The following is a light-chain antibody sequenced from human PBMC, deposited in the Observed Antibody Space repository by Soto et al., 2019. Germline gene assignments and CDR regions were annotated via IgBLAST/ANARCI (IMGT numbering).Light chain of an antibody. CDR1: ISNIGSNY. CDR2: RNN. V-gene: IGLV1-47*01. Sequence: QSALTQPPSVSGTPGQRVTISCSGSISNIGSNYVSCFQQLPGTAPKVLSSRNNQRPSGVLDRFSGSKSGTSASLAISGLRSEDEAEYYCAAWDDTVRNYVFGTGTKLTVL. CDR3: AAWDDTVRNYV. J-gene: IGLJ1*01.